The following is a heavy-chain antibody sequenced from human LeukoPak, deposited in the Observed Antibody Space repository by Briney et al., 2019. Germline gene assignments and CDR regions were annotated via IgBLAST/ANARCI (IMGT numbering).Heavy chain of an antibody. CDR3: ARVVVAANPDAFDI. J-gene: IGHJ3*02. CDR2: ISSSSGTI. Sequence: GGSLRLSCAASGFTFSNYNINWVRQAPGKGLEWLSYISSSSGTIYYAHSVKGRFTISRDNAKNSLYLQMNSLRDEDTAVYYCARVVVAANPDAFDIWGQGTMVTVSS. CDR1: GFTFSNYN. V-gene: IGHV3-48*02. D-gene: IGHD2-15*01.